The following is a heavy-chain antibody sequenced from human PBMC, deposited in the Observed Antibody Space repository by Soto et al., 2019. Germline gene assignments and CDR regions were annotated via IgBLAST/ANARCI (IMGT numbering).Heavy chain of an antibody. V-gene: IGHV3-30*18. J-gene: IGHJ4*02. Sequence: QVQLVESGGGAVQPGESLRLSCVASGFDFTYYAMHWVRQAPGKGLESVAVMSSDGSKIHHTDSVKARFTISRDNPKYTLDLQMNSMRQEDTAGYFCAKDDGGGGTLGLFDYWGQGTRVSVSS. CDR2: MSSDGSKI. CDR1: GFDFTYYA. D-gene: IGHD3-16*01. CDR3: AKDDGGGGTLGLFDY.